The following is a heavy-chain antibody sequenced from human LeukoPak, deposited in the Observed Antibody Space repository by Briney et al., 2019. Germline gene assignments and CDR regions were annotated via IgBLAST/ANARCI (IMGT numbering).Heavy chain of an antibody. J-gene: IGHJ4*02. V-gene: IGHV3-23*01. CDR1: GLTFSSSA. CDR3: ASRGAYYFNY. D-gene: IGHD3-10*01. CDR2: ISGSGGNT. Sequence: GGSLRLSCAASGLTFSSSAMSWVRQAPGKGLEWLSAISGSGGNTYHADSVKGRFTISRDNSKNTLYLQMNSLRAEDTAAYYCASRGAYYFNYWGQGTLVTVSS.